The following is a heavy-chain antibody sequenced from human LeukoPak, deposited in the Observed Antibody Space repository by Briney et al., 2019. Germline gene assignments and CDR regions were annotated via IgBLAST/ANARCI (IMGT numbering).Heavy chain of an antibody. D-gene: IGHD2-2*01. V-gene: IGHV1-18*01. J-gene: IGHJ4*02. CDR2: ISAYNGNT. CDR1: GYTFTSYG. CDR3: ARDLGVAVPAAHWEY. Sequence: ASVKVSCKASGYTFTSYGISWVRQAPGQGLEWMGWISAYNGNTNYAQKLQGRVTMTTDTSTSTAYMELRSLRSDDTAVYYCARDLGVAVPAAHWEYWGQGTLVTVSS.